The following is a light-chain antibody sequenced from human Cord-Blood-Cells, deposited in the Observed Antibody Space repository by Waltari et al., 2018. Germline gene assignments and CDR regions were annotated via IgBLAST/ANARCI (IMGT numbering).Light chain of an antibody. CDR3: SSYAGSNNLV. J-gene: IGLJ1*01. CDR2: EVS. CDR1: SSDLGAYTY. V-gene: IGLV2-8*01. Sequence: QSALTQPPSASGSPGQSFTITRTGTSSDLGAYTYLSWYQQHPGKAPKLMIYEVSKRPSGVPDRFSGSKSGNTASLTVSGLQAEDEADYYCSSYAGSNNLVFGTGTKVTVL.